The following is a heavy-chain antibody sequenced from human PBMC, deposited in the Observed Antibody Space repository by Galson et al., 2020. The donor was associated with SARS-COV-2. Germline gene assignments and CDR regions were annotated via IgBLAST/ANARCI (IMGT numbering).Heavy chain of an antibody. CDR1: GFALSNYW. CDR2: IQSEGRHI. Sequence: GRSLRPSCAASGFALSNYWMPWARPAPGNGLVWVSRIQSEGRHISYADSVKGRFTISRDNAKNTLYLQMNSLRSADTALYYRAGALAIWGQGTLVTVSS. CDR3: AGALAI. J-gene: IGHJ4*02. V-gene: IGHV3-74*01.